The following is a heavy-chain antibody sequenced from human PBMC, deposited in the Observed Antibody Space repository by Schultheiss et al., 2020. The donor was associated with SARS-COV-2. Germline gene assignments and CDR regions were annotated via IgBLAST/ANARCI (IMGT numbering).Heavy chain of an antibody. CDR1: GFTFSSYA. J-gene: IGHJ6*02. V-gene: IGHV3-23*01. D-gene: IGHD2-2*01. CDR2: ISGSGGST. CDR3: AKESYCSSTSCYYYYGMDV. Sequence: GGSLRLSCAASGFTFSSYAMSWVRQATGKGLEWVSAISGSGGSTYYADSVKGRFTISRDNSKNTLYLQMNSLRAEDTAVYYCAKESYCSSTSCYYYYGMDVWGLGTTVTVSS.